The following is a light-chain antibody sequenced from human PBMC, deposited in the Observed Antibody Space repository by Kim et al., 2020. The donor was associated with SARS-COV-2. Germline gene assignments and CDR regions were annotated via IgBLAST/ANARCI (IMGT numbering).Light chain of an antibody. Sequence: QSALTQPASVSGSPGQSITISCTGTSSDVGGYNYVSWYQQHPGKAPKLMIYDVSKRPSGVSNRFSGSKSGNTASLTISGLQAEDDADYYCSSYTSSSTYWVFGGGTQLTVL. J-gene: IGLJ3*02. CDR1: SSDVGGYNY. CDR2: DVS. CDR3: SSYTSSSTYWV. V-gene: IGLV2-14*01.